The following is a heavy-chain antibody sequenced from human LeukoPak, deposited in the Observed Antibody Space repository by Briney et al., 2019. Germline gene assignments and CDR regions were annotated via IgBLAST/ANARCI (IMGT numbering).Heavy chain of an antibody. CDR1: GLTFSSYW. V-gene: IGHV3-7*01. CDR2: IKQDGSEK. D-gene: IGHD2-2*01. Sequence: GGSLILSCAVSGLTFSSYWMTWVRQAPGKGLELVANIKQDGSEKYYVDSVTGRFTVSRDNAKNSLYLQMSSVRAEDTAVYYCARVGCTSTSCLANWGQGTLVTVSS. CDR3: ARVGCTSTSCLAN. J-gene: IGHJ4*02.